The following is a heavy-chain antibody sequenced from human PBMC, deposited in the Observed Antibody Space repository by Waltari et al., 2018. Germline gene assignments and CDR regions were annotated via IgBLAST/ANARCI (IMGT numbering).Heavy chain of an antibody. J-gene: IGHJ4*02. Sequence: EVQLVESGGGLVQPGGSLRLSCAASGFTFSSYSMNWVRQAPGKGLEWVSYISSSSSTIYYADSVKGRFTISRDNAKNSLYLQMNSLRAEDTAVYYCSVDYYDSSGYQGVDYWGQGTLVTVSS. D-gene: IGHD3-22*01. CDR3: SVDYYDSSGYQGVDY. CDR2: ISSSSSTI. CDR1: GFTFSSYS. V-gene: IGHV3-48*04.